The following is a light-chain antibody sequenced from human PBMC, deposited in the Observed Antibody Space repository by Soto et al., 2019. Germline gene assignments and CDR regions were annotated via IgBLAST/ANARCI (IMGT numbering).Light chain of an antibody. J-gene: IGKJ2*01. CDR2: DTS. CDR3: QQYYTYPQT. V-gene: IGKV3-15*01. CDR1: QSVTNT. Sequence: IVMTQSPATLSVSPLERVRTSCRASQSVTNTLAWYQHKPGQTPRLLIYDTSTRATGVPTRFSGSGSGTDFTLTINCLQSEDFATYFCQQYYTYPQTFGQGTKVDIK.